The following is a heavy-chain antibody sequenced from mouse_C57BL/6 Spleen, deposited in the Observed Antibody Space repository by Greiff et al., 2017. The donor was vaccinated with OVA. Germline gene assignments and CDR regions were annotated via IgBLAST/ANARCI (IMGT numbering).Heavy chain of an antibody. CDR1: GYSITSGYY. J-gene: IGHJ4*01. Sequence: EVQLQQSGPGLVKPSQSLSLTCSVTGYSITSGYYWNWIRQFPGNKLEWMGYISYDGSNNYNPSLKNRISITRDTSKNQFFLKLNSVTTEDTATYYCAREYSNYDYYAMDYWGQGTSVTVSS. D-gene: IGHD2-5*01. CDR3: AREYSNYDYYAMDY. CDR2: ISYDGSN. V-gene: IGHV3-6*01.